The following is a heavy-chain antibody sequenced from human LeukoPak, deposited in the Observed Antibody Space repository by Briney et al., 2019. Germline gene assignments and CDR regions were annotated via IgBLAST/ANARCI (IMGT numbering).Heavy chain of an antibody. CDR1: GFTFGSYG. Sequence: GGSLRLSCAASGFTFGSYGMHWVRQAPGKGLEWVTFIRSDGSNKYYADSVKGRFTISRDNSKNTLYLQMNSLRAEDTAVYYCAKDRESYGGSEYFQHWGQGTLVTVSS. CDR2: IRSDGSNK. CDR3: AKDRESYGGSEYFQH. D-gene: IGHD5-18*01. V-gene: IGHV3-30*02. J-gene: IGHJ1*01.